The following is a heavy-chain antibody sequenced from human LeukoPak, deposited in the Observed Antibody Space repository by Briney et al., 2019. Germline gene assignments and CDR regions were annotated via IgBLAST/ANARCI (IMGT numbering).Heavy chain of an antibody. CDR2: SYYGGST. Sequence: PSETLSLTCSVSGGSISSSGYFWAWIRQPPGKGLEWIGSSYYGGSTYYNVPLKSRVTISVDTSKNQFSLMLSSVTAADTAVYYCATDRYLRWFDPWGQGTLVTVSS. J-gene: IGHJ5*02. D-gene: IGHD1-1*01. V-gene: IGHV4-39*01. CDR1: GGSISSSGYF. CDR3: ATDRYLRWFDP.